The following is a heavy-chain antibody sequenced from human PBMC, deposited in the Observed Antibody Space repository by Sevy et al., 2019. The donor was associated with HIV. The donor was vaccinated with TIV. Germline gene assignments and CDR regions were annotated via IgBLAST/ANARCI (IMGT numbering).Heavy chain of an antibody. D-gene: IGHD3-16*01. CDR2: INLAGTER. J-gene: IGHJ4*02. CDR3: SRGGLAARRSYYFDS. Sequence: EGSLRLSCAASGFIFSSSWMSWVRQAPGKGLEWVANINLAGTERFYVDSVKGRFTVSRDNANNSLFLQLDNLRVEDTAVYYCSRGGLAARRSYYFDSWGQGTLVTVSS. V-gene: IGHV3-7*01. CDR1: GFIFSSSW.